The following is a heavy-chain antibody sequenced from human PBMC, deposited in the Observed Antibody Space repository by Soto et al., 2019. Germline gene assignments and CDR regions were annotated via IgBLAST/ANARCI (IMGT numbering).Heavy chain of an antibody. D-gene: IGHD3-22*01. Sequence: TSETLSLTCTVSGGSISSGGYYWSWIRQHPGKGLEWIGYIYYSGSTNYNPSLKSRVTISVDKSKNQFSLKLSSVTAADTAVYYCARDSVGYHYYYGMDVWGQGTTVTVSS. CDR3: ARDSVGYHYYYGMDV. CDR2: IYYSGST. CDR1: GGSISSGGYY. V-gene: IGHV4-31*03. J-gene: IGHJ6*02.